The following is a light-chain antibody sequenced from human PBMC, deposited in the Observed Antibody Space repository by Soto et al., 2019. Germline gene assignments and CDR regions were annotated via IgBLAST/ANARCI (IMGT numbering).Light chain of an antibody. J-gene: IGKJ5*01. CDR1: QNIRSS. CDR2: GGS. CDR3: QQYNNWPPIT. Sequence: ELVMTQSPASLSACPGERVTLSCRASQNIRSSLAWYQQRPGQAPRLLIYGGSSRATGIPVRFSGSGSGTEFTLTISSLQSEDFAVYYCQQYNNWPPITFGQGTRLEIK. V-gene: IGKV3D-15*01.